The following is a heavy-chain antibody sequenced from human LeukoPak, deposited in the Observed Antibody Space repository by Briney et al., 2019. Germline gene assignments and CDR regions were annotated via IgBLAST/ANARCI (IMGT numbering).Heavy chain of an antibody. CDR1: GFTFSSYS. J-gene: IGHJ4*02. CDR3: TILSGYSSGGHDY. V-gene: IGHV3-21*01. D-gene: IGHD2-15*01. Sequence: GGSLRLSCAASGFTFSSYSMNWVRQAPGKGLEWVSSISSSSSYIYYADSVKGRFTISRDNAKNSLYLQMNSLRDEDTALYYCTILSGYSSGGHDYWGQGTLVTVSS. CDR2: ISSSSSYI.